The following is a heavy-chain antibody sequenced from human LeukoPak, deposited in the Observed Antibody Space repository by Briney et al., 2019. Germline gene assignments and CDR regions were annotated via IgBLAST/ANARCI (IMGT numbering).Heavy chain of an antibody. D-gene: IGHD1-26*01. J-gene: IGHJ4*02. Sequence: GSLRLSCAASGFTFSSHWMSWVRQAPGKGLEWIGSIYYSGSTYYNPSLKSRVTISVDTSKNQFSLKLSSVTAADTAVYHCAQFKKISGSTDWGQGTLVTVSS. CDR1: GFTFSSHW. CDR2: IYYSGST. CDR3: AQFKKISGSTD. V-gene: IGHV4-59*05.